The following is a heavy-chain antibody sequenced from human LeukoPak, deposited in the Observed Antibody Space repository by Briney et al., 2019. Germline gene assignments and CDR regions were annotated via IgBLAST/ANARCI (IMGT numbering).Heavy chain of an antibody. CDR1: GGSISSGSYY. D-gene: IGHD3-22*01. CDR2: IYTSGST. J-gene: IGHJ3*02. CDR3: ASSYDSSGYYFGVGAFDI. V-gene: IGHV4-61*02. Sequence: PSQTLSHTCTVSGGSISSGSYYWSWIRQPAGKGLEWIGRIYTSGSTNYNPSLKSRVTISVDTSKNQFSLKLSSVTAADTAVYYCASSYDSSGYYFGVGAFDIWGQGTMVTVSS.